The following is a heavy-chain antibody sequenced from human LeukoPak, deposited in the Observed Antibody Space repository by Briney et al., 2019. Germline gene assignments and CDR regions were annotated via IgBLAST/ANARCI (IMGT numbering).Heavy chain of an antibody. D-gene: IGHD5-18*01. V-gene: IGHV3-7*01. CDR3: ARDRGWIQHDI. CDR1: GFAFSDSW. J-gene: IGHJ3*02. CDR2: IKGDGRAK. Sequence: GGSLRLSCAASGFAFSDSWMTWIRQAPRKWRGWVALIKGDGRAKKYVHSVKGRFTISRDNAKNSLFLQMNSLRAEDTAVYYCARDRGWIQHDIWGQGTMVTVPS.